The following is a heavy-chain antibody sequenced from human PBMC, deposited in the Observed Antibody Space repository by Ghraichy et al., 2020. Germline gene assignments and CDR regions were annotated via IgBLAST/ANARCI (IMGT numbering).Heavy chain of an antibody. J-gene: IGHJ4*02. CDR2: ITYSGSGT. V-gene: IGHV3-21*01. CDR1: GFTFTISG. CDR3: ARDFDAWSRDY. D-gene: IGHD2-8*02. Sequence: GGSLRLSCAASGFTFTISGMTWVRQAPGKGLEWVSTITYSGSGTYYADSVQGRFTISRDTAKKSLYLQMNSLRAEYTADYYCARDFDAWSRDYWGQGTLVIVS.